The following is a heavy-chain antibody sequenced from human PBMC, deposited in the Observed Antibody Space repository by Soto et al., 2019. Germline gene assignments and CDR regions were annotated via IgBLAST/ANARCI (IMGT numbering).Heavy chain of an antibody. CDR3: ARSYSSSWSKTTDAFDI. Sequence: GGSLRLSCAASGFTVSNNYMSWVRQAPGKGLEWVSLIYSGGSTYYADSVKGRFTISRDSSKNTLYLQMNSLRAEDTAMYYCARSYSSSWSKTTDAFDIWGQGTMVTVS. V-gene: IGHV3-66*01. CDR2: IYSGGST. D-gene: IGHD6-13*01. J-gene: IGHJ3*02. CDR1: GFTVSNNY.